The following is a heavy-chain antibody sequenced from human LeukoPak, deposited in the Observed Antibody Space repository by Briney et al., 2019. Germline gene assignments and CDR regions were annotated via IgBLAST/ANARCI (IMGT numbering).Heavy chain of an antibody. Sequence: SETLSLTCTVSGGSISSSSYYWGWIRQPPGKGLQWIGSIYYSGSTYYNPSLKSRVTISVDTSKNQFSLKLSSVTAADTAVYYCARATDYVWGSYRYTFDYWGQGTLVTVSS. D-gene: IGHD3-16*02. V-gene: IGHV4-39*07. CDR1: GGSISSSSYY. CDR3: ARATDYVWGSYRYTFDY. CDR2: IYYSGST. J-gene: IGHJ4*02.